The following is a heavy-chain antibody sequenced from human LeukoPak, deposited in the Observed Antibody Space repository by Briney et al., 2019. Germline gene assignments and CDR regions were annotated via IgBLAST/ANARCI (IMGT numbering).Heavy chain of an antibody. CDR3: ARSTTVTPDYYYYYGMDV. CDR2: IYYSGST. V-gene: IGHV4-59*08. CDR1: GGSISSYY. Sequence: PSETLSLTCTVSGGSISSYYWSWIRQPPGKGLEWIGYIYYSGSTNYNPSLKSRVTISVDTSKNQFSLKLSSVTAADTAAYYCARSTTVTPDYYYYYGMDVWGQGTTVTVSS. D-gene: IGHD4-17*01. J-gene: IGHJ6*02.